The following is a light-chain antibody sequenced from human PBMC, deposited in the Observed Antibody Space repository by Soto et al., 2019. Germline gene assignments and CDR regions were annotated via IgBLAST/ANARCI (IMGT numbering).Light chain of an antibody. CDR1: QSFGSS. J-gene: IGKJ1*01. CDR3: QQYNLSPSS. Sequence: DIQMTQSPSSLSASVGDTVTITCRASQSFGSSLAWYQQKPGQAPKLLIYDISSLEYGVPSRFRGSGSGTEFTHTISSLQPDDFAAYYGQQYNLSPSSFGQGTKVDIK. V-gene: IGKV1-5*01. CDR2: DIS.